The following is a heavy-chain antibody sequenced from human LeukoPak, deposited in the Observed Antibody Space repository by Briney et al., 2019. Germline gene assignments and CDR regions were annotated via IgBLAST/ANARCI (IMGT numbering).Heavy chain of an antibody. CDR2: IYPGDSDT. CDR1: GYSFTSYW. J-gene: IGHJ4*02. V-gene: IGHV5-51*01. Sequence: GESLKISCKGSGYSFTSYWIGWVRQMPGKGLEWMGIIYPGDSDTRYSPPFQGQVTISADKSISTAYLQWSSLKASDTAMYYCARVACSSTSCYVLDYWGQGTLVTVSS. D-gene: IGHD2-2*01. CDR3: ARVACSSTSCYVLDY.